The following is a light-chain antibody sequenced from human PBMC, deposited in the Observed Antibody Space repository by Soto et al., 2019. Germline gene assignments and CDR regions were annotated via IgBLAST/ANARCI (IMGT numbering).Light chain of an antibody. J-gene: IGKJ1*01. CDR3: QQYGSSPRA. Sequence: ENVLTQSPGTLSLSPGERATLACRASQSVSCSYLAWYQQKPGQAPRLLIYGASSRATGIPDRFSGSGSGTDFTLTISRLEPEDLAVYYCQQYGSSPRAFGQGTKVEIK. V-gene: IGKV3-20*01. CDR2: GAS. CDR1: QSVSCSY.